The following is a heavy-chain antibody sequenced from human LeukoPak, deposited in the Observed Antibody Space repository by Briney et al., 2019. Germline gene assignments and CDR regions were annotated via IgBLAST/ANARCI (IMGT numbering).Heavy chain of an antibody. CDR3: ARRVVVTAFDY. CDR2: IYYSGST. D-gene: IGHD2-21*02. J-gene: IGHJ4*02. V-gene: IGHV4-34*01. CDR1: GGSFSGYY. Sequence: NPSETLSLTCAVYGGSFSGYYWSWIRQPPGKGLEWIGSIYYSGSTYYNPSLKSRVTISVDTSKNQFSPKLSSVTAADTAVYYCARRVVVTAFDYWGQGTLVTVSS.